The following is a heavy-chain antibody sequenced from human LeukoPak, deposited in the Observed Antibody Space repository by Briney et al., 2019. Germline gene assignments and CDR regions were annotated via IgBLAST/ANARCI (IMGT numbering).Heavy chain of an antibody. CDR1: GFTFSSYW. Sequence: PGGSLRLSCAASGFTFSSYWMCWVRQAPGKGLEWVANIKQDGSEKYYVDSVKGRFTISRDNAKNSLYLQMNSLRAEDTAVYYCARERADYGSAFDYWGQGTLVTVSS. V-gene: IGHV3-7*01. CDR3: ARERADYGSAFDY. J-gene: IGHJ4*02. CDR2: IKQDGSEK. D-gene: IGHD3-10*01.